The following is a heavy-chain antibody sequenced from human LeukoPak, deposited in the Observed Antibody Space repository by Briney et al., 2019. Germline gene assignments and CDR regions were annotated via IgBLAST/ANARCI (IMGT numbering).Heavy chain of an antibody. V-gene: IGHV3-74*01. CDR1: GFTLSNYW. J-gene: IGHJ4*02. Sequence: PGGSLRLSCAASGFTLSNYWMHWVRQAPGKGLGWVSGSDSDGGTTTYTDSVKGRFTISRDNAKNTLYLQMNSLRAEDTAVYYCARDAREWELPIDFWGQGALVTVSS. CDR2: SDSDGGTT. D-gene: IGHD1-26*01. CDR3: ARDAREWELPIDF.